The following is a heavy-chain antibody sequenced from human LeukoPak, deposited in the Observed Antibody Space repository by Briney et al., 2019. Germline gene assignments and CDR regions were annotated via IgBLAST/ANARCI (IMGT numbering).Heavy chain of an antibody. J-gene: IGHJ4*02. CDR2: INHGGST. V-gene: IGHV4-34*01. CDR1: GGSFSGYY. Sequence: SETLSLTCAVYGGSFSGYYWSWIRQPPGRGLEWIGEINHGGSTNCNPSLKSRVTISIDTSKNQFSLKLNSVTAADTAVYYCARGRDGYNNYWGQGTLVTASS. CDR3: ARGRDGYNNY. D-gene: IGHD5-24*01.